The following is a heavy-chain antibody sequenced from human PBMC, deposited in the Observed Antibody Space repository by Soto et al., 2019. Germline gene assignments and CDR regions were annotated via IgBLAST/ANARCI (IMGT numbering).Heavy chain of an antibody. D-gene: IGHD5-12*01. CDR1: GGSISNADYY. CDR3: ARAIVVTVGGMDV. J-gene: IGHJ6*02. CDR2: IYYSGSS. V-gene: IGHV4-30-4*01. Sequence: QVQLQESGPGLVKPSQTLSLTYTVSGGSISNADYYWSWVRQPPGKGLEWIGYIYYSGSSFFNPSLKSRVTMSKDTSKNQFSLRLTSVTAADTAVYYCARAIVVTVGGMDVWGRGTTVTVSS.